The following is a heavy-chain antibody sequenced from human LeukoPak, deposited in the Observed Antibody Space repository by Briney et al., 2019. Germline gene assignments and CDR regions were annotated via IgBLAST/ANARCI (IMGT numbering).Heavy chain of an antibody. CDR2: ISWNSGTR. CDR1: GFNFNNYA. J-gene: IGHJ2*01. Sequence: GRSLRLSCAGSGFNFNNYAMHWVRQAPGKGLEWLSGISWNSGTRGYADSVKGRFTISRDNAKNSLYLQMNSLRPDDTAFYYSAKATGNWYFGLWGRGTLVTVSS. CDR3: AKATGNWYFGL. D-gene: IGHD3-9*01. V-gene: IGHV3-9*01.